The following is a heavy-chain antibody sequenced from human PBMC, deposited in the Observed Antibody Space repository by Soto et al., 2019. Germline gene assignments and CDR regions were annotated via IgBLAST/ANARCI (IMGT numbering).Heavy chain of an antibody. CDR2: ISGSGGST. D-gene: IGHD3-10*01. CDR3: AKSGVTLPNYYYYYYMDV. J-gene: IGHJ6*03. CDR1: GFTFSSYA. V-gene: IGHV3-23*01. Sequence: GGSLRLSCAASGFTFSSYAMSWVRQAPGKGLEWVSAISGSGGSTYYADSVKGRFTISRDNSKNTLYLQMNSLRAEDTAVYYCAKSGVTLPNYYYYYYMDVWGKGTTVTVSS.